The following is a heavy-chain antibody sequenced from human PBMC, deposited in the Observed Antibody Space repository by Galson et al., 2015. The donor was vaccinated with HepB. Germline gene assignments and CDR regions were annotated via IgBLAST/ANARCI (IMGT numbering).Heavy chain of an antibody. D-gene: IGHD3-16*01. Sequence: SLRLSCAASGFTFSSYAMHWVRQAPGKGLEWVAVISYDGSNKHYADSVKGRFTISRDNSKNTLYLQMNSLRAEDTAVYYCARDGGEYYFDYWGQGTLVTVSS. CDR1: GFTFSSYA. J-gene: IGHJ4*02. CDR3: ARDGGEYYFDY. V-gene: IGHV3-30*04. CDR2: ISYDGSNK.